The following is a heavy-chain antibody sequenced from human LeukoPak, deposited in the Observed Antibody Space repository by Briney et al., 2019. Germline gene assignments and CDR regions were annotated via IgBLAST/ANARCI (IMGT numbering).Heavy chain of an antibody. V-gene: IGHV3-7*01. CDR3: ARDRVVAHSTPDAFDI. D-gene: IGHD3-22*01. CDR2: IKHDGSEK. CDR1: GLTFSNYW. Sequence: GGSLRLSCAASGLTFSNYWMSWVRQGPGKGLEWVANIKHDGSEKYYIDSVKGRFTISRDNAKNSLYLQMNSLRAEDTAVYYCARDRVVAHSTPDAFDIWGQGTMVTVSS. J-gene: IGHJ3*02.